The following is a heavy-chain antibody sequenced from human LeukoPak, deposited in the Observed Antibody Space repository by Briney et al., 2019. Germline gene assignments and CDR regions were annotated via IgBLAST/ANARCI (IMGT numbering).Heavy chain of an antibody. Sequence: PGGSLRLSCAASGFTFNAYFMNWVRQAPGKGLEWISYIGSTSVTIHYADSVKGRFTISRDNAKNSLFLQMNSLRAEDTAVYYCARAVVTPSSFDYWGQGTLVTVSS. J-gene: IGHJ4*02. V-gene: IGHV3-48*01. CDR1: GFTFNAYF. CDR3: ARAVVTPSSFDY. D-gene: IGHD4-23*01. CDR2: IGSTSVTI.